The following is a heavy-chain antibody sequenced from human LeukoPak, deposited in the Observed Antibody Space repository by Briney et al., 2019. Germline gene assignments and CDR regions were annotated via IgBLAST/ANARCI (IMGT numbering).Heavy chain of an antibody. CDR1: GFTFSSYA. J-gene: IGHJ4*02. Sequence: PGGSLRLSCAASGFTFSSYAMSWVRQAPGKGLEGVSAISGSGGSTYYADSVEGRFTISRDNSKNTLYLQMNSLRAEDTAVYYCAKVRRTWIQRWPDFDYWGQGTLVTVSS. V-gene: IGHV3-23*01. D-gene: IGHD5-18*01. CDR2: ISGSGGST. CDR3: AKVRRTWIQRWPDFDY.